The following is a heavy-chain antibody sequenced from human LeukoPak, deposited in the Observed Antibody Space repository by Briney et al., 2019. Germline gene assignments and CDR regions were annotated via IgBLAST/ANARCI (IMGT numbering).Heavy chain of an antibody. V-gene: IGHV4-34*01. D-gene: IGHD4-23*01. CDR1: GGSVSGYY. J-gene: IGHJ4*02. CDR2: INHSGST. CDR3: ARSTTVVTPAPFDY. Sequence: PSETLSLTCAVYGGSVSGYYWTWIRQPPGKGLEWIGEINHSGSTNYNPSLKSRVTISVDTSKNQFSLKLSSVTAADTAVYYCARSTTVVTPAPFDYWGQGTLVTVSS.